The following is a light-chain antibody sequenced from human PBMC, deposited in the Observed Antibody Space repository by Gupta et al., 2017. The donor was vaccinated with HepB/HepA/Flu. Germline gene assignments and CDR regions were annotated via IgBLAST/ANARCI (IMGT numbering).Light chain of an antibody. CDR3: QQYNNWPPFT. CDR1: QSVSSN. Sequence: EIVMTQSPSTLSVSPGERATLSCRASQSVSSNLAWYQQKPGQAPRLLIYGASTRATGIPARFSGSGCGTEFTLTISSRQSEDFAVYYCQQYNNWPPFTFGPGTNVDIK. CDR2: GAS. V-gene: IGKV3-15*01. J-gene: IGKJ3*01.